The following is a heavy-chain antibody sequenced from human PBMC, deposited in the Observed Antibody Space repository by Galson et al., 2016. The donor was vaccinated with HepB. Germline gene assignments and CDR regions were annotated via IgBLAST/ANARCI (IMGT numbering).Heavy chain of an antibody. CDR1: DGSLSGFY. D-gene: IGHD1-14*01. J-gene: IGHJ6*02. CDR2: VNHSGST. V-gene: IGHV4-34*01. CDR3: ARGLTPETTTGPRSWYVSHDYDGLDV. Sequence: SETLSLTCGVYDGSLSGFYWSWIRQPPGKGLEWIGEVNHSGSTNYNPSLKSRVTISIDTSQNQFSLRLSSVTAADTAVYYCARGLTPETTTGPRSWYVSHDYDGLDVWGQGTTVTVSS.